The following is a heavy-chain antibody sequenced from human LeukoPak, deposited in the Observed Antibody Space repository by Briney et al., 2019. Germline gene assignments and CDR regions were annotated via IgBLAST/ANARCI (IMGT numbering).Heavy chain of an antibody. CDR2: ISAYNGNT. D-gene: IGHD3-22*01. V-gene: IGHV1-18*01. Sequence: ASVKVSCKASGYTFTSYGISWVRQAPGQGLEWMGWISAYNGNTNYAQKLQGRVTMTTDTSTSTAYMELRSLRSDETAVYYCARESRTYYYDSSGYPDYWGQGTLVTVSS. J-gene: IGHJ4*02. CDR3: ARESRTYYYDSSGYPDY. CDR1: GYTFTSYG.